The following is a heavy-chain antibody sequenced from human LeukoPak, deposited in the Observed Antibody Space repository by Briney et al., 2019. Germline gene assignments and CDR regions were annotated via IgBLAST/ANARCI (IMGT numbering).Heavy chain of an antibody. Sequence: PSETLSLTCSVSGGSISNYCWSWIRQPPGKELEWIGYFSSTGTTNNNPSLKSRVTISLDTSKNQFPLRLRSVTAADTAVYFCARWYCSRGTCYYLDYWGQGTLVTVSS. CDR3: ARWYCSRGTCYYLDY. CDR1: GGSISNYC. V-gene: IGHV4-59*08. CDR2: FSSTGTT. J-gene: IGHJ4*02. D-gene: IGHD2-2*01.